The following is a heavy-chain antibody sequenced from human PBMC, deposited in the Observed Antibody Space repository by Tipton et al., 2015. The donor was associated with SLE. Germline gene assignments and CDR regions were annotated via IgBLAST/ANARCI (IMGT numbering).Heavy chain of an antibody. Sequence: SLRLSCAASGFTFSDCPMHWVRQAPGKGLEWVALTSTEGREKYYADSVKGRFTISRDNSKNTLYLQMNSLRAEDTAVYYCARRGGGHWGLDFYYYMDVWGKGTTVTVSS. J-gene: IGHJ6*03. CDR1: GFTFSDCP. CDR3: ARRGGGHWGLDFYYYMDV. CDR2: TSTEGREK. V-gene: IGHV3-30*04. D-gene: IGHD7-27*01.